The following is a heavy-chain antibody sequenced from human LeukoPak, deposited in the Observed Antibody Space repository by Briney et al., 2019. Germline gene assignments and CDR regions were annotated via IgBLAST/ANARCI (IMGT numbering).Heavy chain of an antibody. CDR3: RALGAFDI. V-gene: IGHV3-30*03. CDR1: GFTFSSYG. Sequence: PPGGSLRLSCAASGFTFSSYGMHWVRQAPGKGLEWVAVISYDGSNKYYADSVKGRFTISRDNSKNTLYLQMNSLRAEDTAVYYCRALGAFDIWGQGTMVTVSS. CDR2: ISYDGSNK. J-gene: IGHJ3*02.